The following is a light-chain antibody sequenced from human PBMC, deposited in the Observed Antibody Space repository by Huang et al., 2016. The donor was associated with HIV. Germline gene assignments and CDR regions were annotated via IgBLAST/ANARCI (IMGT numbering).Light chain of an antibody. J-gene: IGKJ1*01. CDR1: QSVLYSSNNKND. Sequence: DIVMTQSPDSLAVSLGERGTIDCKSSQSVLYSSNNKNDLSWYQQKSGQSPKLLIYWASTRESGVPYRFSGSGSGTDFTLTISSLQAEDVAVYFCQQYYSIPWTFGQGTKVEI. V-gene: IGKV4-1*01. CDR2: WAS. CDR3: QQYYSIPWT.